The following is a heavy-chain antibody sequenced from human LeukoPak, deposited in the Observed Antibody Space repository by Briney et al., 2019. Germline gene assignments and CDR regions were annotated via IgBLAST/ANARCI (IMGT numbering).Heavy chain of an antibody. CDR1: GFTFSDYY. V-gene: IGHV3-11*04. Sequence: GGSLRLSCAASGFTFSDYYMSWIRQAPGKGLEWVSYISSSGSTIYYADSVKGRFTISRDNAKNSLFLQMNSLRAEDTAVYYCARGSIVVVTAVFDYWGQGTLVTVSS. D-gene: IGHD2-21*02. CDR3: ARGSIVVVTAVFDY. J-gene: IGHJ4*02. CDR2: ISSSGSTI.